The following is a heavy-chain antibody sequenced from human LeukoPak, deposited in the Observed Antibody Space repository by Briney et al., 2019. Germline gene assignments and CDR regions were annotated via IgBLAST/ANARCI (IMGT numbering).Heavy chain of an antibody. CDR1: GGSFSGYY. J-gene: IGHJ4*02. D-gene: IGHD5-18*01. Sequence: SETLSLTCAVYGGSFSGYYWSWIRQPPGKGLEWIGSIYRFGTTYYNPSLKSRVTISVDTSNNQFSLKLRSVTATDTAVHYCAREQLWYDYWGQGTLVTVSS. CDR2: IYRFGTT. CDR3: AREQLWYDY. V-gene: IGHV4-34*01.